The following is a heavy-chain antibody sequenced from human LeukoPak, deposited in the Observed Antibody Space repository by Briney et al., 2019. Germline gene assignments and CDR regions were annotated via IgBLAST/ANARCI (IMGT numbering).Heavy chain of an antibody. D-gene: IGHD3-3*01. V-gene: IGHV3-66*01. CDR1: GLTVSSTY. CDR3: ARDLLEWYFDY. Sequence: GGSLRLSCAASGLTVSSTYMSWVRQAPGKGLEWVSVIYSGGSTYYADSVKGRFTISRDNSKNTLYLQMNSLRAEDTAVYYCARDLLEWYFDYWGQGTLVTVSS. CDR2: IYSGGST. J-gene: IGHJ4*02.